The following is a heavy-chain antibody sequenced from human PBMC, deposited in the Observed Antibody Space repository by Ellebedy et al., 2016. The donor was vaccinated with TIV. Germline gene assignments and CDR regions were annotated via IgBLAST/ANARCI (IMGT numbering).Heavy chain of an antibody. J-gene: IGHJ5*02. CDR3: ARGVCGSACYQDANWFDP. CDR1: GFTFSSYG. Sequence: PGGSLRLSCAASGFTFSSYGMHWVRQAPGKGLEWVAFISYDGSNKYYGDSVKGRFTISRDNSNNTLYLQMNSLRVEDTAVYYCARGVCGSACYQDANWFDPWGQGTLVTVSS. V-gene: IGHV3-30*03. CDR2: ISYDGSNK. D-gene: IGHD2-21*02.